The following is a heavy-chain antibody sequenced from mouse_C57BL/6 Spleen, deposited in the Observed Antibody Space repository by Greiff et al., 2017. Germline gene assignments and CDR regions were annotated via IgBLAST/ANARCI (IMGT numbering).Heavy chain of an antibody. CDR2: ISDAGSYT. V-gene: IGHV5-4*01. D-gene: IGHD1-2*01. J-gene: IGHJ4*01. CDR3: ARDQDEYGGAYAIDY. CDR1: GFTFSSYA. Sequence: EVMLVESGGGLVKPGGSLKLSCAASGFTFSSYAMSWVRQTPEKRLEWVATISDAGSYTYYPHNVKGRFTISRDNAKNNLYLPMSHLTSEDTAMYYCARDQDEYGGAYAIDYWGQGTSVTVSS.